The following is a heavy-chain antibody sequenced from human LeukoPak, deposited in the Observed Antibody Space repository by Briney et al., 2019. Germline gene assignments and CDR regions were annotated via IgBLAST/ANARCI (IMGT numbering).Heavy chain of an antibody. CDR1: GFTFSSYA. J-gene: IGHJ4*02. CDR2: ISYDGSNK. CDR3: ATHGERCFNY. Sequence: PGGSLRLSCAASGFTFSSYAIHWVRQAPGKGLEWVAVISYDGSNKYYADSVKGRFTISRDNAKNSLFLQLNSLRAEDTAVYYCATHGERCFNYWGQGTLVTVSS. V-gene: IGHV3-30-3*01. D-gene: IGHD3-10*01.